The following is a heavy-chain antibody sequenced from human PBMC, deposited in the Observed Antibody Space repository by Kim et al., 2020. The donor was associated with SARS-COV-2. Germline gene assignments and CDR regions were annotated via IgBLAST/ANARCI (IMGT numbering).Heavy chain of an antibody. J-gene: IGHJ4*02. D-gene: IGHD6-19*01. Sequence: SETLSLTCTVSGGSISSYYWSWIRQPPGKGLEWIGYIYYSGSTNYNPSLKSRVTISVDTSKNQFSLKLSSVTAADTAVYYCASFSSGWRRIGYYFDYWGQGTLVTVSS. CDR3: ASFSSGWRRIGYYFDY. V-gene: IGHV4-59*01. CDR1: GGSISSYY. CDR2: IYYSGST.